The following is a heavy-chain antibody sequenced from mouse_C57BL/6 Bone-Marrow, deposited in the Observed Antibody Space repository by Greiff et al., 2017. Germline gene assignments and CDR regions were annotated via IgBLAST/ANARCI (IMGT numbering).Heavy chain of an antibody. D-gene: IGHD1-1*01. CDR2: ISSGSSTI. V-gene: IGHV5-17*01. CDR1: GFTFSDYG. Sequence: EVKLVESGGGLVKPGGSLKLSCAASGFTFSDYGMHWVRQAPEKGLEWVAYISSGSSTIYYADTVKGRFTISRDNAKNTLFLQMTSLRSEDTAMYYCARATTVVARYWYVDVWGTGTTVTVSS. J-gene: IGHJ1*03. CDR3: ARATTVVARYWYVDV.